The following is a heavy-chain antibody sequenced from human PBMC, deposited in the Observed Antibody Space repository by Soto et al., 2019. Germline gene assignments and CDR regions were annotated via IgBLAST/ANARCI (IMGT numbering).Heavy chain of an antibody. Sequence: QVQLQESGPGLVKPSGTLSLTCAVSGGSISSSNWWSWVRQPPGKGLEWIGEIYHSGSTNYNPSLKGRVTVSVDKSKNQFSLKLSSVTAADTAVYYCARVSGSYYYGMDVWGQGTTVTVSS. CDR1: GGSISSSNW. J-gene: IGHJ6*02. V-gene: IGHV4-4*02. CDR2: IYHSGST. CDR3: ARVSGSYYYGMDV. D-gene: IGHD1-26*01.